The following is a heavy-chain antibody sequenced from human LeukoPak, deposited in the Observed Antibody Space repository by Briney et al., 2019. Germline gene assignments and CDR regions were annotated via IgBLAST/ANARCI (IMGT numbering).Heavy chain of an antibody. CDR2: MNPNSGNT. CDR1: GYTFTSYD. J-gene: IGHJ3*02. Sequence: GASVKVSCKASGYTFTSYDINWERQDTGQGLEWMGWMNPNSGNTSYAQKFQGRVTMTRNTSISTAYMELSSLRSEDTAVYYCARELLGAFDIWGQGTMVTVSS. D-gene: IGHD3-10*01. V-gene: IGHV1-8*01. CDR3: ARELLGAFDI.